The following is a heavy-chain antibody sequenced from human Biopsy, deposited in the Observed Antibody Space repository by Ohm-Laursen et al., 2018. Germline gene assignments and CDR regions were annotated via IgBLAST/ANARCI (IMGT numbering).Heavy chain of an antibody. CDR3: AKAGQTSGEYVVPRHFDS. V-gene: IGHV1-69*06. Sequence: SVKVSCKASGYNFDIYPLFWVRQAPGQGFEWMGGIVPLFEATDSAQKFQGRVTITADRSTTTAYIELSGLTSEDTAIYYCAKAGQTSGEYVVPRHFDSWGQRTRVTVSS. CDR2: IVPLFEAT. CDR1: GYNFDIYP. D-gene: IGHD2-15*01. J-gene: IGHJ4*02.